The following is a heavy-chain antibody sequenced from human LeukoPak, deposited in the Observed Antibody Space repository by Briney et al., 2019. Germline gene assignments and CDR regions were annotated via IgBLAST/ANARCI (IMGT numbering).Heavy chain of an antibody. V-gene: IGHV1-46*01. CDR2: ISPSGGPT. CDR3: ARDDYGDFADRALDI. D-gene: IGHD4-17*01. Sequence: ASVKVSCKAFGYTFTSNYMHWVRQAPGQGPEWMGVISPSGGPTTYAQKFQGRITLTRDMSTSTDYLELSSLRSDDTAVYYCARDDYGDFADRALDIWGQGTKVTVSS. CDR1: GYTFTSNY. J-gene: IGHJ3*02.